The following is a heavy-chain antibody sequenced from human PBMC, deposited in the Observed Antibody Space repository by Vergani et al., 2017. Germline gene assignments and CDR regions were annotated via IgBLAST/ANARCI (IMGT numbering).Heavy chain of an antibody. Sequence: QVQLQQWGAGLLKPSETLSLTCAVYGGSFSGYYWSWIRQPPGKGLEWIGEINHSGSTNYNPSLKSRVTISVDTSKNQFSLKLSSVTAADTAVYYCARVYSSSWGYYYYYXMDVWGKGTTVTVSS. J-gene: IGHJ6*03. V-gene: IGHV4-34*01. CDR1: GGSFSGYY. CDR2: INHSGST. D-gene: IGHD6-6*01. CDR3: ARVYSSSWGYYYYYXMDV.